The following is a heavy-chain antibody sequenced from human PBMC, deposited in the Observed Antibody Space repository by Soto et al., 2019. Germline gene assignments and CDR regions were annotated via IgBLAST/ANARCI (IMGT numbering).Heavy chain of an antibody. D-gene: IGHD2-2*01. Sequence: QVQLVQSGAEVKKPGSSVKVSCKASGGTFSSYAISWVRQAPGQVLEWMGGIIPIFGTANYALKFQGRVTITADESTSTSYMELSSLRSEDTAVYYCARRGYQLPPRAWRFHGDSYWYFDLWGRGTLVTVSS. V-gene: IGHV1-69*01. J-gene: IGHJ2*01. CDR3: ARRGYQLPPRAWRFHGDSYWYFDL. CDR2: IIPIFGTA. CDR1: GGTFSSYA.